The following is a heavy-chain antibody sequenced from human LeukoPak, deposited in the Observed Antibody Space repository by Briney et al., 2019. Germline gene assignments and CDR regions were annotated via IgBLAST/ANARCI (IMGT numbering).Heavy chain of an antibody. CDR2: ISGSGGST. CDR1: GFTFSSYS. D-gene: IGHD1-26*01. J-gene: IGHJ4*02. V-gene: IGHV3-23*01. CDR3: AKQLRRGSHDY. Sequence: GGSLRLSCAASGFTFSSYSMNWVRQAPGKGLEWVSAISGSGGSTYYADSVKGRFTISRDNSKNTLYLQMNSLRAEDTAVYYCAKQLRRGSHDYWGQGTLVTVSS.